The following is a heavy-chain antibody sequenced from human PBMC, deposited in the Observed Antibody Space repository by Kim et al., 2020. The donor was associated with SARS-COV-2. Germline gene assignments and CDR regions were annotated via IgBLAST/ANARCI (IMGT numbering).Heavy chain of an antibody. CDR3: ASRNWNSGYYYYYGMDV. Sequence: SETLSLTCAVYGGSFSGYYWSWIRQPPGKGLEWIGEINHSGSTNYNPSLKSRVTISVDTSKNQFSLKLSSVTAADTAVYYCASRNWNSGYYYYYGMDVWGQGTTVTVSS. D-gene: IGHD1-7*01. CDR1: GGSFSGYY. J-gene: IGHJ6*02. CDR2: INHSGST. V-gene: IGHV4-34*01.